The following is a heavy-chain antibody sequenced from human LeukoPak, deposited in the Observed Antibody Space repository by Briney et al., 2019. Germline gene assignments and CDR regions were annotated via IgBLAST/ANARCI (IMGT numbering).Heavy chain of an antibody. J-gene: IGHJ4*02. CDR2: IYYSGST. CDR3: ARVRWFGEFSLDY. CDR1: GGSISSYY. D-gene: IGHD3-10*01. V-gene: IGHV4-59*01. Sequence: PSETLSLTCPVSGGSISSYYWSWIRQPPGNGLECIGYIYYSGSTNYNPSLKSRVTISVDTSKNQFSLKLSSVTAADTAVYYCARVRWFGEFSLDYWGQGTLVTVSS.